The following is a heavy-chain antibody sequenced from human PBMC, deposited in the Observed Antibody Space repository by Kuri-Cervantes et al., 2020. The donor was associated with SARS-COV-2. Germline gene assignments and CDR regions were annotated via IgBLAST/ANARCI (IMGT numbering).Heavy chain of an antibody. CDR3: TTDPDITGTTIYYYYYMDV. D-gene: IGHD1-20*01. Sequence: GESLRLSCAASGFTFSNAWMSWVRHAPGKGLEWVGRIKSKTDGGTTDYAAAVKGRFTISRDDSKNTLYLQMNSLKTEDTAVYYCTTDPDITGTTIYYYYYMDVWGKGTTVTVSS. CDR1: GFTFSNAW. V-gene: IGHV3-15*01. J-gene: IGHJ6*03. CDR2: IKSKTDGGTT.